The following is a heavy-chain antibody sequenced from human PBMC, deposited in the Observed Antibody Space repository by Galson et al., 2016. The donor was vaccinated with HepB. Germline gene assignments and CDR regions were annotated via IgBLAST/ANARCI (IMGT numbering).Heavy chain of an antibody. CDR1: GYTFTIYW. Sequence: QSGAEVKKPGESLKISCKGSGYTFTIYWIGWVRQMPGKGLEWMGISYPGDPDTRYSPSFQGQVTISADKSIRTAYLQWSSLKASDTAMYYCASRRGSHYAFDIWGQGTMVTVSS. V-gene: IGHV5-51*01. CDR2: SYPGDPDT. J-gene: IGHJ3*02. CDR3: ASRRGSHYAFDI. D-gene: IGHD1-26*01.